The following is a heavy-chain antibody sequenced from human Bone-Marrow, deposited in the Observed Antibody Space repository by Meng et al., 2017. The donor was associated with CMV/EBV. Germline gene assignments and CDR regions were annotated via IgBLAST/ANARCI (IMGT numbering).Heavy chain of an antibody. Sequence: SETLSLTCTVSGGSISSYYWSWIRQPPGKGLEWIGYIYYSGSTNYNPSLKSRVTISVDTSKNQFSLKLSSVTAADTAVYYCARVGFSGYYYSDWGQGTLVTVSS. V-gene: IGHV4-59*01. CDR2: IYYSGST. CDR3: ARVGFSGYYYSD. CDR1: GGSISSYY. D-gene: IGHD3-22*01. J-gene: IGHJ4*02.